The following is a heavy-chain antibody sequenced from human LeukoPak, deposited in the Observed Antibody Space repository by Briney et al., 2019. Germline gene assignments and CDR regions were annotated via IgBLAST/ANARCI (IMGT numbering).Heavy chain of an antibody. Sequence: SVKVSCKASGGTFSSYAISWVRQAPGQGLEWMGRIIPIFGIANYAQKFQGRVTITADKSTSTAYMELRSLRSDDTAVYYCYGYCSSTSCSSWFDPWGQGTLVTVSS. CDR1: GGTFSSYA. J-gene: IGHJ5*02. CDR3: YGYCSSTSCSSWFDP. V-gene: IGHV1-69*04. CDR2: IIPIFGIA. D-gene: IGHD2-2*03.